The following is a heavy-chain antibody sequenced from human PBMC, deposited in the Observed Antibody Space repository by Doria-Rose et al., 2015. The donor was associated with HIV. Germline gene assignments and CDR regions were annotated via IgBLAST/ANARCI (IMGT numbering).Heavy chain of an antibody. CDR3: ARIKSSRWYHKYYFDF. Sequence: QITLKESGPVLVKPTETLTLTCTVSGVSLSSPGMGVSWIRQPPGKALEWLANIFSKDEGSYKPSLKSRLTISRGTSKRQVVLTMTDMDPVDTATYYCARIKSSRWYHKYYFDFWGQGTLVIVSA. J-gene: IGHJ4*02. V-gene: IGHV2-26*01. D-gene: IGHD6-13*01. CDR1: GVSLSSPGMG. CDR2: IFSKDEG.